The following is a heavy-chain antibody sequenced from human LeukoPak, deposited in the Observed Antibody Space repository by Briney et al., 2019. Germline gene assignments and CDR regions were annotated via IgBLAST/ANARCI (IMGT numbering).Heavy chain of an antibody. CDR1: GGSFSSYY. V-gene: IGHV4-34*01. CDR2: INHSGST. J-gene: IGHJ4*02. Sequence: SETLSLTCAVYGGSFSSYYWSWIRQPPGKGLEWIGEINHSGSTNYNPSLKSRVTISIDTSKNQFSLKLSSVTAADTAVFYCARFDYDSSDYGGFDYWGQGTLVTVSS. D-gene: IGHD3-22*01. CDR3: ARFDYDSSDYGGFDY.